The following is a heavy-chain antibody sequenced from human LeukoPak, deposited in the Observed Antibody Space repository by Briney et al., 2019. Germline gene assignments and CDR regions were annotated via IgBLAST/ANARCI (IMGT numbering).Heavy chain of an antibody. J-gene: IGHJ6*02. CDR1: GYTFTSYG. D-gene: IGHD1-26*01. CDR2: INPIFGTT. Sequence: SVKVSCKASGYTFTSYGISWVRQAPGQGLEWMGGINPIFGTTNYAQKFQGRVTIITDESTRTAYMELSSLRSEDTAVYYCARDRAVGATVDQDNNNHGMDVWGQGTTVTVSS. V-gene: IGHV1-69*05. CDR3: ARDRAVGATVDQDNNNHGMDV.